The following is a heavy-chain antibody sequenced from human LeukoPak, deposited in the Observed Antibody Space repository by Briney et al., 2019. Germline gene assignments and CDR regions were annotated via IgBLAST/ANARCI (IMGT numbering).Heavy chain of an antibody. D-gene: IGHD3-10*01. CDR2: IYYSGST. V-gene: IGHV4-39*01. CDR3: ARLRSVIWFGEFPIQTWGDCNWFDP. CDR1: GGSISSSSYY. Sequence: SETLSLTCTVSGGSISSSSYYWGWIRQPPGKGLEWIGSIYYSGSTYYNPSLKSRVTISVDTSKNQFSLKLSSVTAADTAVYYCARLRSVIWFGEFPIQTWGDCNWFDPWGQGTLVTVSS. J-gene: IGHJ5*02.